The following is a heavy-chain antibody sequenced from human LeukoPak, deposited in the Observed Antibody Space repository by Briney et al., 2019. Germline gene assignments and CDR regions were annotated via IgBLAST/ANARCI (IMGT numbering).Heavy chain of an antibody. J-gene: IGHJ4*02. CDR1: GGSISSYY. CDR3: ARDPHWGYFDY. Sequence: SETLSLTCTVSGGSISSYYWSWIRQPPGKGLEWIGYIYYSGSTNYNPSLKGRVTISVDTSKNQFSLKLSSVTAADTAVYYCARDPHWGYFDYWGQGTLVTVSS. D-gene: IGHD7-27*01. CDR2: IYYSGST. V-gene: IGHV4-59*01.